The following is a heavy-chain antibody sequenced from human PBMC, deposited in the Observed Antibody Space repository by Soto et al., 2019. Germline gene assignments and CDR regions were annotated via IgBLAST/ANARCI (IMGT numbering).Heavy chain of an antibody. CDR2: ISYDGSNK. J-gene: IGHJ6*02. CDR3: ARVDSSSWYDYCYYGMDV. CDR1: GFTFSSYA. D-gene: IGHD6-13*01. Sequence: LRLSCAASGFTFSSYAMHWVRQAPGKGLEWVAVISYDGSNKYYADSVKGRFTISRDNSKNTLYLQMNSLRAEDTAVYYCARVDSSSWYDYCYYGMDVWGQGTTVTVSS. V-gene: IGHV3-30-3*01.